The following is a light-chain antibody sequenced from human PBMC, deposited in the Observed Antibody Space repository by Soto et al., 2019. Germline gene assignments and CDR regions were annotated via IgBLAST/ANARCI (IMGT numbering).Light chain of an antibody. CDR3: QSYDSSLSGSI. CDR1: SSNIGAGYD. Sequence: HSVLTQPPSVSGAPGQRVTISCTGSSSNIGAGYDVHWYQQLPGTAPKLLIYCNSNRPSGVPDRFSGSKSGTSASLAITGLQAEDEADYYCQSYDSSLSGSIFGGGTKLTVL. CDR2: CNS. V-gene: IGLV1-40*01. J-gene: IGLJ2*01.